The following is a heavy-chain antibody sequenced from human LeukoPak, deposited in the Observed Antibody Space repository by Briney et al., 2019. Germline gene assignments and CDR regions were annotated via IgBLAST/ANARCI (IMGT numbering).Heavy chain of an antibody. D-gene: IGHD6-13*01. Sequence: GGSLRLSCAASGFTFSSYSMNWVRQAPGKGLEWVSSISSSSSYIYYADSVKGRFTISRDNAKNSLYLQMNSLRAEDTAVYYCARDLSSHVTYYYYYMDDWGKGTTVTVSS. CDR2: ISSSSSYI. V-gene: IGHV3-21*01. CDR3: ARDLSSHVTYYYYYMDD. CDR1: GFTFSSYS. J-gene: IGHJ6*03.